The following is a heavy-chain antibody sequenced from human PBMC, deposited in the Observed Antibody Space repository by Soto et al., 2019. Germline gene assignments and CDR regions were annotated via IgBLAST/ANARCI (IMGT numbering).Heavy chain of an antibody. CDR3: ARDPQGLAVAHSYYYGMDV. D-gene: IGHD6-19*01. V-gene: IGHV3-11*01. CDR2: TSSSGTTI. Sequence: QVQLVESGGGLAKPGGSLRLSCAASGFTFSDYDMSWIRQAPGKGLEWVSYTSSSGTTIYYADSVKGRFTLSRDNAKNSLYLQMDSVRGEDTAVYYCARDPQGLAVAHSYYYGMDVWGQGTTVTASS. CDR1: GFTFSDYD. J-gene: IGHJ6*02.